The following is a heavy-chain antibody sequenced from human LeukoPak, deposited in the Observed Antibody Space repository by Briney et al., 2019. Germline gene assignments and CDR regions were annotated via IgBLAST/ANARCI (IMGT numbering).Heavy chain of an antibody. CDR1: GYTFTSYY. J-gene: IGHJ6*03. V-gene: IGHV1-46*01. D-gene: IGHD2-2*01. Sequence: GASVKVSCKASGYTFTSYYMHWVRQAPGQGLEWMGIINPSGGSTSYAQKFQGRVTMTRDTSISTAYMELSRLRSDDTAVYYCAREGRFTYQLLRPSTRYYMDVWGKGTTVTVSS. CDR3: AREGRFTYQLLRPSTRYYMDV. CDR2: INPSGGST.